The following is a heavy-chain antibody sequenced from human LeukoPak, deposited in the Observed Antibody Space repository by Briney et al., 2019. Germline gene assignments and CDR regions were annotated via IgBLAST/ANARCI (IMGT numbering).Heavy chain of an antibody. J-gene: IGHJ1*01. CDR1: GFTFSRDA. CDR2: ISGSGGST. V-gene: IGHV3-23*01. D-gene: IGHD5-18*01. Sequence: GGSLRLSCAASGFTFSRDAISWVRQAPGKGLEWVSAISGSGGSTYYADSVKGRFTISRDNSKNTLYLQMNSLRAEDTAVYYCAKDEYSDAYKTWYFQHWGQGTLVTVSS. CDR3: AKDEYSDAYKTWYFQH.